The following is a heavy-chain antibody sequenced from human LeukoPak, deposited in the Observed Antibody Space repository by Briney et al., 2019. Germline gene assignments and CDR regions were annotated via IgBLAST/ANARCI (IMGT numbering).Heavy chain of an antibody. D-gene: IGHD3-10*01. Sequence: GGSLRLSCAASGFTFDDYAMHWVRQAPGKGLEWVSGISWNSGSIGYADSVKGRFTISRDNAKNSLYLQMNSLRAEDTALYYCAKGSFTMVRGVIDYWGQGTLVTVSS. CDR1: GFTFDDYA. J-gene: IGHJ4*02. CDR3: AKGSFTMVRGVIDY. V-gene: IGHV3-9*01. CDR2: ISWNSGSI.